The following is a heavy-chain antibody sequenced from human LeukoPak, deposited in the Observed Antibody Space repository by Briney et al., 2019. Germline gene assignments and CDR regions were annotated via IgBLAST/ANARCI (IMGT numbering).Heavy chain of an antibody. CDR1: GYTFTSYD. J-gene: IGHJ3*02. Sequence: ASVKVSCKASGYTFTSYDINWVRQATGQGLEWMGWVNPNSGNTGYAQKFQGRVTMTRNTSISTDYMELSSLRSEDTAAYYCARAGPFTQGAFDIWGQGTMVTVSS. D-gene: IGHD3-16*01. CDR2: VNPNSGNT. V-gene: IGHV1-8*01. CDR3: ARAGPFTQGAFDI.